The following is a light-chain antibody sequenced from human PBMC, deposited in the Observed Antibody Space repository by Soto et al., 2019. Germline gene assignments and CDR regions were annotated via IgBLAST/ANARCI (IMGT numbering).Light chain of an antibody. V-gene: IGKV3-15*01. CDR2: VAS. Sequence: IVRTQSPATLSVAPGERATLSCRGSQSVSSNLAWYQQNPGQAPRLLIYVASTRATGIPARFRGSGSGTGFTLTITSLQSEDFAVYYCQQYNNWPQTFGQGTKADIK. CDR3: QQYNNWPQT. CDR1: QSVSSN. J-gene: IGKJ1*01.